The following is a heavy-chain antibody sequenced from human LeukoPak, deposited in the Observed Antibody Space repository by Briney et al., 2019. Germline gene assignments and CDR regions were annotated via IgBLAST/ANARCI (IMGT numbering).Heavy chain of an antibody. CDR3: ARDMQLST. V-gene: IGHV3-23*01. J-gene: IGHJ3*01. Sequence: VSLRLSCASSGFSFSGSAMSWVRQAPGEGLEWVSLISYSGANSYYTDSVRGRFTISRDNSKDTLFLQMNSLRAEDTAIYYCARDMQLSTWGLGTMVTVSS. D-gene: IGHD3-16*02. CDR2: ISYSGANS. CDR1: GFSFSGSA.